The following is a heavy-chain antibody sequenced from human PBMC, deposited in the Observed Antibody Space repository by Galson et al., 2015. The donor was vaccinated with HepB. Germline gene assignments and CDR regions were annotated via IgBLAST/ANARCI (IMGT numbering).Heavy chain of an antibody. CDR3: ARDSGEWELLDYFDY. D-gene: IGHD1-26*01. Sequence: LRLSCAASGFTFSSYEMNWVRQAPGKGLEWVSYISSSGSTIYYADSVKGRFTISRDNAKNSLYLQMNSLRAEDTAVYYCARDSGEWELLDYFDYWGQGTLVTVSS. CDR1: GFTFSSYE. J-gene: IGHJ4*02. CDR2: ISSSGSTI. V-gene: IGHV3-48*03.